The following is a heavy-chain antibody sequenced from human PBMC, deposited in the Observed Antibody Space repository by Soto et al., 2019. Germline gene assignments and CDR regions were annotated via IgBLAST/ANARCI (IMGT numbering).Heavy chain of an antibody. CDR2: INPSGGST. CDR1: GYTFTSYY. CDR3: AREDGYNYLNY. J-gene: IGHJ4*02. Sequence: QVQLVQSGAEVKKPGASVKISCKASGYTFTSYYMHWVRQAPGQGLEWMGIINPSGGSTSYPQKFPAGVTMTSDTSTSTVYMELSSLSSEDTAVYYCAREDGYNYLNYWGQGTLVTVSS. V-gene: IGHV1-46*01. D-gene: IGHD5-12*01.